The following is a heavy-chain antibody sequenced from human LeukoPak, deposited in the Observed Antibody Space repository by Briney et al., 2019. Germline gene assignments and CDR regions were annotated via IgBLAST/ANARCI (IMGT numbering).Heavy chain of an antibody. V-gene: IGHV1-18*01. J-gene: IGHJ4*02. CDR3: ARDMPQHLKRYDY. CDR1: GYNFDKFG. D-gene: IGHD6-13*01. Sequence: GASVKVSCKASGYNFDKFGIAWVRQAPGQGLEWMGWINTHNGNTKYAQQYQGRVTMTTDTSTSTVYMELRSLRSDDTAVYFCARDMPQHLKRYDYWGQGTQVTVSS. CDR2: INTHNGNT.